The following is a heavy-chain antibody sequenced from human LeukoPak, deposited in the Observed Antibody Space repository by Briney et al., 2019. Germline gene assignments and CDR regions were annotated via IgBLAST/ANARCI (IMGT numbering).Heavy chain of an antibody. CDR1: GFTFSSYA. V-gene: IGHV3-23*01. J-gene: IGHJ4*02. CDR2: ISVSGGST. CDR3: AKNRHRLPSDY. D-gene: IGHD2-2*01. Sequence: GGSLSLSCAASGFTFSSYAMSWVRQAPGKGLEWVSAISVSGGSTYYADSVKGRFTISRDNSKNTLYLQMDSLRADDTAVYYCAKNRHRLPSDYWGQGTLVTVSS.